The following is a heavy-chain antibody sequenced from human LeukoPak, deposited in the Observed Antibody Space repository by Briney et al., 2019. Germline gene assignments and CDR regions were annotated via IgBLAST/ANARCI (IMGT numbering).Heavy chain of an antibody. Sequence: SETLSLTCAVYGGSFSGYYWSWIRQPPGKGLEWIGEINHSGSTNYNPSLKSRVTISVDTSKNQFSLKLSSVTAADTAVYYRARGWYSSGWFDYWGQGTLVTVSS. CDR1: GGSFSGYY. V-gene: IGHV4-34*01. D-gene: IGHD6-19*01. CDR3: ARGWYSSGWFDY. CDR2: INHSGST. J-gene: IGHJ4*02.